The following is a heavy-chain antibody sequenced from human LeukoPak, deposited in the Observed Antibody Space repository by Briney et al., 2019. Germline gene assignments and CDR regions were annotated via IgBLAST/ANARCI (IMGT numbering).Heavy chain of an antibody. Sequence: SVKVSCKASGGTFSSYAISWVRQAPGQGLEWMGGIIPIFGTANYAQKFQGRVTITADESTSTAYMELSSLRSEDTAVYYCAREGAPYYYYYYMDVWGKGTTVTVSS. CDR2: IIPIFGTA. V-gene: IGHV1-69*13. CDR3: AREGAPYYYYYYMDV. J-gene: IGHJ6*03. CDR1: GGTFSSYA. D-gene: IGHD4/OR15-4a*01.